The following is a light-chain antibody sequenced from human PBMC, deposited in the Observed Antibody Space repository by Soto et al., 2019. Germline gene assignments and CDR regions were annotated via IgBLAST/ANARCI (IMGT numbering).Light chain of an antibody. CDR1: SDDVGGYNY. CDR2: EVT. V-gene: IGLV2-14*01. CDR3: SSYTRSSAYV. Sequence: QSALTQPASVSGSPGQSITISCSGPSDDVGGYNYVSWYQQHPGKAPKLLISEVTDRPSGVSNRFSGSKSGNTASLTISGLQAEDEADYYCSSYTRSSAYVFGTGTKVTVL. J-gene: IGLJ1*01.